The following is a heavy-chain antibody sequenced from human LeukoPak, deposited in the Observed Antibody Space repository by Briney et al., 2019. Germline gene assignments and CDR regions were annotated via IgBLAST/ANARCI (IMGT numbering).Heavy chain of an antibody. CDR1: GGSISSSSYY. J-gene: IGHJ4*02. V-gene: IGHV4-39*01. Sequence: KPSETLPLTCTVSGGSISSSSYYWVWIRQPQGKGLEWIGSIYYSGSTYYNPSLKSRVTISVDTSKNQFSLKLSSVTAADTAVYYCARRSPYWYYFDYWGQGTLVTVSS. CDR3: ARRSPYWYYFDY. D-gene: IGHD2-8*02. CDR2: IYYSGST.